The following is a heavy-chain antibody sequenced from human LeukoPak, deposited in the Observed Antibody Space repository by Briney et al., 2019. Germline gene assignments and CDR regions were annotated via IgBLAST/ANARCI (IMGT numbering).Heavy chain of an antibody. CDR1: GFTFTTYW. D-gene: IGHD6-19*01. V-gene: IGHV3-74*01. Sequence: GGSLRLSCAASGFTFTTYWMHWVRQVPGKGLVWVSRINTDGRTTNYADSVKGRFTISRDDAKNTVYLQMNSLRAEDTAVYYCARQYSVIAVAVQPWGQGTLVTVSS. J-gene: IGHJ5*02. CDR3: ARQYSVIAVAVQP. CDR2: INTDGRTT.